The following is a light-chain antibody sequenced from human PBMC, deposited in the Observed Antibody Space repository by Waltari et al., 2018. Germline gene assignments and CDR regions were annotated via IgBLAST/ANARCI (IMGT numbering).Light chain of an antibody. J-gene: IGKJ2*01. V-gene: IGKV3-11*01. Sequence: EIVLTQSPATLSLSPGERATLSCMASPSVSSYLPWYQQKPGQAPRPPIYDASNRATGIPARFSGSGSGTDFTLTISSLEPEDFAVYYCQQRSNWPPYTFGQGTKLEIK. CDR1: PSVSSY. CDR2: DAS. CDR3: QQRSNWPPYT.